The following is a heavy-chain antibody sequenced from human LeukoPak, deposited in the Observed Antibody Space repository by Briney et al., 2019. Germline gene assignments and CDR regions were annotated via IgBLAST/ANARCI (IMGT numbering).Heavy chain of an antibody. V-gene: IGHV3-33*01. J-gene: IGHJ6*02. D-gene: IGHD3-9*01. CDR1: GFTFSSYG. Sequence: PGRSLRLSCAASGFTFSSYGMHWVRQAPGKGLEWVAVIWYDGSNKYYADSVKGRFTISRDNSKSTLYLQMNSLRAEDTAVYYCAREQYGAPTYYDILTGYFGSDYYYYYGMDVWGQGTTVTVSS. CDR3: AREQYGAPTYYDILTGYFGSDYYYYYGMDV. CDR2: IWYDGSNK.